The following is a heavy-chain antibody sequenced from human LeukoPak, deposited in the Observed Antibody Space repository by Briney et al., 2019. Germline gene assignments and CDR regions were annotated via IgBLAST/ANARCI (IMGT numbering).Heavy chain of an antibody. Sequence: GRSLRLSCAASGFTFSSYGMHWVRQAPGKGLEWVAVIWYDGSNKYYADSVKGRFTISRDNSKNTLYLQMNRLRAEDTAVYYCAKDLSAARLTLFDYWGQGTLVTVSS. CDR3: AKDLSAARLTLFDY. V-gene: IGHV3-33*06. CDR2: IWYDGSNK. J-gene: IGHJ4*02. CDR1: GFTFSSYG. D-gene: IGHD6-6*01.